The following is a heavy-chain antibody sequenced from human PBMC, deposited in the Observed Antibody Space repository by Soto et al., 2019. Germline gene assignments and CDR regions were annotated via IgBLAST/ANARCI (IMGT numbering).Heavy chain of an antibody. CDR3: ARAYCSSTSCYAFDY. J-gene: IGHJ4*02. Sequence: PSETLSLTCTVSGCSISRYYWSGIRQPPGKGLEWIGYIYYSGSTNYNPSLKSRVTISVDTSKNQFSLKLSSVTAADTAVYYCARAYCSSTSCYAFDYWGQGALVTVSS. V-gene: IGHV4-59*08. D-gene: IGHD2-2*01. CDR1: GCSISRYY. CDR2: IYYSGST.